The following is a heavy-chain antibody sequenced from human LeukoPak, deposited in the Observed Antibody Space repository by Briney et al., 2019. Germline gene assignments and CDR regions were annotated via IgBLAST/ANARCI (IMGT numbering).Heavy chain of an antibody. J-gene: IGHJ6*03. D-gene: IGHD2-2*01. Sequence: ASVKVSCKASGYTFTSYDINWVRQATGQGLEWMGWMNPNSGNTGYAQKFQGRVTITRNTSISTAYMELSSLRSEDTAVYYCARGALVPAAMVGYYYYMDVWGKGTTVTVSS. CDR1: GYTFTSYD. CDR2: MNPNSGNT. V-gene: IGHV1-8*03. CDR3: ARGALVPAAMVGYYYYMDV.